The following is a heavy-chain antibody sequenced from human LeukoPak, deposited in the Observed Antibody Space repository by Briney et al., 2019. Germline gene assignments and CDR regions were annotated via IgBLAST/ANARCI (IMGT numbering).Heavy chain of an antibody. J-gene: IGHJ4*02. CDR2: IIPIFGTA. Sequence: GASVKVSCKACGGTYSSYAISWVRQAPGRGLEWMGGIIPIFGTANYAQKFQGRVTITTDESTSTAYLELSSLTSEETAGCEGVVSGGSFYHPLFYYWGPGTLVTVAS. D-gene: IGHD2-15*01. CDR1: GGTYSSYA. CDR3: VVSGGSFYHPLFYY. V-gene: IGHV1-69*05.